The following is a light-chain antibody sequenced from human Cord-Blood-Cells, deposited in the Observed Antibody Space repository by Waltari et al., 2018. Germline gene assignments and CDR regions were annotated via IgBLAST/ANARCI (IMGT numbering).Light chain of an antibody. CDR2: AAS. J-gene: IGKJ2*01. CDR1: QSISSY. V-gene: IGKV1-39*01. Sequence: DIQMTKSQSSLSGSVGDRVTITCRSSQSISSYLNWYQQKQGNAPKLLIYAASSLQSGVPSIFSVSASGSDFTLTIISLQPEDFATYYFQQSYSTPYTFVQGTKLEIK. CDR3: QQSYSTPYT.